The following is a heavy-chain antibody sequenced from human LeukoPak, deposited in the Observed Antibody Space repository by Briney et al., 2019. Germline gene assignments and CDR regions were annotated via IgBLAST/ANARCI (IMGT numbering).Heavy chain of an antibody. V-gene: IGHV4-59*08. CDR3: ARHFAYSSSSYFDY. J-gene: IGHJ4*02. D-gene: IGHD6-6*01. Sequence: SETLSLTCSVSGGSVSTYYWSWIRQPPGKGLGWIGYVYYTGSTNYNPSLKSRVTIFEDKSKNQFSLRLSSVTVADTAVYYCARHFAYSSSSYFDYWGQGNLVTVSS. CDR1: GGSVSTYY. CDR2: VYYTGST.